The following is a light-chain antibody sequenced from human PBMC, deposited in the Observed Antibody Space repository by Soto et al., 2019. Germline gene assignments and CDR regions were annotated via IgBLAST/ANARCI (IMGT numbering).Light chain of an antibody. CDR1: QSISSY. CDR2: DAS. J-gene: IGKJ3*01. CDR3: QQRTNWPPVFT. V-gene: IGKV3-11*01. Sequence: EIVLTQSPATLSLSPGERATLSCRASQSISSYLAWYQQKPGQAPRLLIYDASNRATGISARFSGSGSGTDFTLTISSLETEDFAVYYCQQRTNWPPVFTFGPGTKVDIK.